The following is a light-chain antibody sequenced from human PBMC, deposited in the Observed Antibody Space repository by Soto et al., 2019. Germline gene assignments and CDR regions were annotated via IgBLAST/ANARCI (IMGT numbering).Light chain of an antibody. CDR3: QAWDSSTRVV. Sequence: SYELTQPPSVYVSPGQTASITCSGDKLGDKYACWYQQKPGQSPVLVIYQDSKRPSGIPERFSGSNSGNTATLTISGTQAMDEADYYCQAWDSSTRVVFGGGTKLTVL. J-gene: IGLJ2*01. CDR2: QDS. CDR1: KLGDKY. V-gene: IGLV3-1*01.